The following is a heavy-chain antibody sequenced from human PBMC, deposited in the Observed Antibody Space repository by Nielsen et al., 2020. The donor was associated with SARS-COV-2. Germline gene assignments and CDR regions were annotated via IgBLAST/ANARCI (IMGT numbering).Heavy chain of an antibody. Sequence: GESLKISCKGSGYSFTSYWISWVRQMPGKGLEWMGRIDPSDSYTNYSPSFQGHVTISADKSISAAYLQWSSLKASDTAMYYCARLGSEVSYTAMVLGNWFDPWGQGTLVTVSS. CDR2: IDPSDSYT. D-gene: IGHD5-18*01. CDR1: GYSFTSYW. J-gene: IGHJ5*02. CDR3: ARLGSEVSYTAMVLGNWFDP. V-gene: IGHV5-10-1*01.